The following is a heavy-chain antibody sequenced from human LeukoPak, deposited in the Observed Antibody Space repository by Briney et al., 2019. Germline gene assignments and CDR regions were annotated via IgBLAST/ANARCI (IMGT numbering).Heavy chain of an antibody. Sequence: GETLKISCKGSGYSFTSYWIGWVRQMPGKGLEWMWIISPGDSDTRYSPSFQGQVTISADKSISTAYLQWSSLKASDTAMYYCALGTYSSSWYGLYEYFQHWGQGTLVTVSS. J-gene: IGHJ1*01. V-gene: IGHV5-51*01. CDR3: ALGTYSSSWYGLYEYFQH. CDR1: GYSFTSYW. CDR2: ISPGDSDT. D-gene: IGHD6-13*01.